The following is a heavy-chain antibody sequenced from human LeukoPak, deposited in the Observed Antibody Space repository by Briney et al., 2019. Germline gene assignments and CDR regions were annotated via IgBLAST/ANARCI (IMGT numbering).Heavy chain of an antibody. V-gene: IGHV3-53*01. CDR2: VPSGGTT. Sequence: GGSLRLSCAASGFTFSNAWMSWVRQPPGKGLEWVSHVPSGGTTYYADSVKGRFTISRDDSKNTLYLQMNSLRAEDTAVYYCAKFSGSSRAYYFDYWGQGTLVTVSS. CDR3: AKFSGSSRAYYFDY. D-gene: IGHD3-10*01. J-gene: IGHJ4*02. CDR1: GFTFSNAW.